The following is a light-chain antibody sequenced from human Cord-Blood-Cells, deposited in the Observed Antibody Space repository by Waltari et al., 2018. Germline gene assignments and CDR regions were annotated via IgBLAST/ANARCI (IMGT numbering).Light chain of an antibody. CDR3: CSYAGSYTWV. CDR2: DVS. CDR1: SSDVGGYNY. Sequence: QSALTQTRSVSGSPGQSVTISCTGTSSDVGGYNYVSWNQPHPGKAPKLMIYDVSKRPSGVPDRFSGSKSGNTASLTISGLQAEDEADYYCCSYAGSYTWVFGGGTKLTVL. J-gene: IGLJ3*02. V-gene: IGLV2-11*01.